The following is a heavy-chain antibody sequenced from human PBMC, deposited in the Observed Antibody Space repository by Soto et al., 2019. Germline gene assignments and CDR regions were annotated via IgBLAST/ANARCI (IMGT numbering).Heavy chain of an antibody. D-gene: IGHD2-21*02. J-gene: IGHJ4*02. CDR2: IYNDGSNE. Sequence: QVQLLESGGGVVQPGRSLRLSCTASGFVFSDYGMHWFRQAPGKGLEWVAVIYNDGSNEYYGDSVKGRFTISRDNSQNTLYLQMNILRAEDTVVYYCARDRWRRLGGDFWGQGTLVTVSS. V-gene: IGHV3-33*01. CDR3: ARDRWRRLGGDF. CDR1: GFVFSDYG.